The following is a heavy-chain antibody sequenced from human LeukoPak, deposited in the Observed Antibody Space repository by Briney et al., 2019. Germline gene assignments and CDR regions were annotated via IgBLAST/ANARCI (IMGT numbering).Heavy chain of an antibody. V-gene: IGHV4-30-2*01. D-gene: IGHD3-9*01. Sequence: SETLSLTCTVSGGSISSGGYYWSWIRQPPGKGLEWIGYSYQSGNTYYNPSLQSRVTISVDRSKNQFSLKLSSVTAADTAVYYCARVINYDILTGYIVNAFDIWGQGTMVTVSS. CDR2: SYQSGNT. J-gene: IGHJ3*02. CDR3: ARVINYDILTGYIVNAFDI. CDR1: GGSISSGGYY.